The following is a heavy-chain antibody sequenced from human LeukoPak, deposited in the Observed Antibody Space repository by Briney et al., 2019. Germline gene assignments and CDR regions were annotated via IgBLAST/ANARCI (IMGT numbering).Heavy chain of an antibody. CDR3: ARDLGQYYDTSDNWFDP. D-gene: IGHD3-22*01. Sequence: GGSLRLSCAASGFTFSSYAMHWARQAPGKGLEWVAVISYDGSNKYYADSVKGRFTISRDNSKNTLYLQMNSLRAEDTAVYYCARDLGQYYDTSDNWFDPWGQGTLVTVSS. CDR1: GFTFSSYA. CDR2: ISYDGSNK. V-gene: IGHV3-30*04. J-gene: IGHJ5*02.